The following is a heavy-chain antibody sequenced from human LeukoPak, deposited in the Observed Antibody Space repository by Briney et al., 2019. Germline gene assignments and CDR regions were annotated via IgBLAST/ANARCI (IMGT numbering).Heavy chain of an antibody. V-gene: IGHV3-7*01. D-gene: IGHD3-9*01. Sequence: GGSLRLSCAASGFTFSSYWMSWVRQAPGKGLEWVANIKQDGSEKYYVDSVKGRFTISRDNAKNSLYLQMNSLRAEDTAVYYCARWEYFDWFDAFDIWGQGTMVTVSS. CDR2: IKQDGSEK. CDR3: ARWEYFDWFDAFDI. CDR1: GFTFSSYW. J-gene: IGHJ3*02.